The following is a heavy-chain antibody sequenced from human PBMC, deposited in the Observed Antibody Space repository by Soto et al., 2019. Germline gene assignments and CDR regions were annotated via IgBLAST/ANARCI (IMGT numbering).Heavy chain of an antibody. Sequence: SETLSLTCTVSGGSISSYYWSWIRQPPGKGLEWIGYIYYSGSTNYNPSLKSRVTISVDTSKNQFSLKLSSVTAADTAVYYCARDYLDYDSSGYYASYGMDVWGQGTTVTVTS. D-gene: IGHD3-22*01. CDR1: GGSISSYY. V-gene: IGHV4-59*01. CDR3: ARDYLDYDSSGYYASYGMDV. J-gene: IGHJ6*02. CDR2: IYYSGST.